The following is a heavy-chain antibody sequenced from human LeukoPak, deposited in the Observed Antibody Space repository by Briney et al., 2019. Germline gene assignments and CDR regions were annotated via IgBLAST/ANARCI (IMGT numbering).Heavy chain of an antibody. CDR2: IYYSGST. CDR1: GGSISSSSYY. D-gene: IGHD3-22*01. Sequence: SETLSLTCTVSGGSISSSSYYWGWIRQPPGKGLEWIGYIYYSGSTNYNPSLKSRVTISVDTSKNQFSLKLSSVTAADTAVYYCARARGDSSGYYSDAFDIWGQGTMVTVSS. CDR3: ARARGDSSGYYSDAFDI. V-gene: IGHV4-61*05. J-gene: IGHJ3*02.